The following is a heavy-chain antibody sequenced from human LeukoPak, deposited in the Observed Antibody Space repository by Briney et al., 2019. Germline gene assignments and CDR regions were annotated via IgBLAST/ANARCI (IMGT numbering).Heavy chain of an antibody. CDR3: ATQLVDCSSTSCYRGGIDY. J-gene: IGHJ4*01. Sequence: SETLSLTCTVSGGSISSSSYYWGWIRQPPGKGLEGIGSIYYSGSTYYNPSLKSRFTVSVDTYKNQFSQKLSSVTAADTAVYYCATQLVDCSSTSCYRGGIDYWGHGTLVTVSS. D-gene: IGHD2-2*01. V-gene: IGHV4-39*01. CDR2: IYYSGST. CDR1: GGSISSSSYY.